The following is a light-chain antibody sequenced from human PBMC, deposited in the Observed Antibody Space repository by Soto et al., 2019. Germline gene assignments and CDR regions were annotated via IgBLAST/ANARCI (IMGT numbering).Light chain of an antibody. CDR2: GAS. J-gene: IGKJ1*01. CDR1: QSVSSN. CDR3: QQYSEWPWT. Sequence: EIVMTQSPATLSVSPGERATLSCRASQSVSSNLAWYQQKPGQAPRLLIYGASTRATGIPARFSGSGSGTEFSLTISSLQSEDFAVYYCQQYSEWPWTCGQGTKVDIK. V-gene: IGKV3-15*01.